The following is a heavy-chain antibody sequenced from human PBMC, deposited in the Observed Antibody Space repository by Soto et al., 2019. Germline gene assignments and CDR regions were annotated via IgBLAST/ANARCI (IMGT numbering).Heavy chain of an antibody. CDR3: ARQREVVVVPYGMDV. CDR2: IYPGDSDT. J-gene: IGHJ6*02. D-gene: IGHD2-15*01. CDR1: GYSFTSYW. V-gene: IGHV5-51*01. Sequence: GESLKISCKGSGYSFTSYWIGWVRQMPGIGLEWMGIIYPGDSDTRYSPSFQGQVTISADKSISTAYLQWSSLKASDTAMYYCARQREVVVVPYGMDVWGQGTTVTVSS.